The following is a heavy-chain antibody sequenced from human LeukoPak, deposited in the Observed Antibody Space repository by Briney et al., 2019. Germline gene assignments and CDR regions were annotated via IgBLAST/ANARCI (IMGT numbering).Heavy chain of an antibody. CDR3: AKKEGIAAALDY. V-gene: IGHV3-53*01. J-gene: IGHJ4*02. Sequence: PGGSLRLSCAASGFTVSNNYMSWVRQAPGKRLEWISHISSHSDNIYYADSVKGRFTISRDNSKNTPYLQMNSLRAVDTAVYYCAKKEGIAAALDYWGQGTLVTVSS. CDR2: ISSHSDNI. CDR1: GFTVSNNY. D-gene: IGHD6-13*01.